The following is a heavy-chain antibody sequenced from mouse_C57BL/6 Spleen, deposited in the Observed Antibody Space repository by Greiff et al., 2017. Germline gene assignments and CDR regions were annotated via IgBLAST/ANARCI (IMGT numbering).Heavy chain of an antibody. CDR3: ARDWDRGVDYFDD. CDR1: GYTFTSYW. Sequence: QVQLQQPGAELVKPGASVTLSCKASGYTFTSYWITWVKQRPGQGLEWIGDIYPGSGSTNYNEKFKGKATLTVDTSSSTAYMQRSSLTYEDSAVYNCARDWDRGVDYFDDWGQGTTLTVSS. CDR2: IYPGSGST. D-gene: IGHD4-1*01. V-gene: IGHV1-55*01. J-gene: IGHJ2*01.